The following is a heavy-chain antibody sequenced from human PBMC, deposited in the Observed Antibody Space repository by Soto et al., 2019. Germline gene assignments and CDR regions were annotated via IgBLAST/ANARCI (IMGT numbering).Heavy chain of an antibody. CDR3: ARDKITGLFDY. V-gene: IGHV4-34*01. CDR1: GGSFSGYY. J-gene: IGHJ4*02. CDR2: INHSGST. D-gene: IGHD2-8*02. Sequence: QVQLQQWAAGLLKPSETLSLTCAVYGGSFSGYYWTWIRQPPGTGLEWIGEINHSGSTNYNPSLNSRVTISVATSKNQFSLKLTSVTAADTAVYYCARDKITGLFDYWGQGTLVTVSS.